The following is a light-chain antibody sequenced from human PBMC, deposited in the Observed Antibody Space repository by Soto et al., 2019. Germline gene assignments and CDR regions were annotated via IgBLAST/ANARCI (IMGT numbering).Light chain of an antibody. CDR1: SSDVGSYNL. Sequence: QSALTQPASVSGYPGQSLTISCTGTSSDVGSYNLVSWYQQHPGKAPKLTIYEGSKRPSRVSNRFSGSKSGNTASLTITWLQAEDDADYYCCSYAGSSTLVVFGGGTKLTVL. CDR2: EGS. V-gene: IGLV2-23*01. CDR3: CSYAGSSTLVV. J-gene: IGLJ2*01.